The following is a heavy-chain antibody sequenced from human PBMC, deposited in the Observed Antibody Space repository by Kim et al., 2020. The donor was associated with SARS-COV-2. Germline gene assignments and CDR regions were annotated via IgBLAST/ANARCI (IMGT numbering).Heavy chain of an antibody. CDR2: IDPSDSYT. CDR3: ARWDLSSYGPILRYSSSLDAFDI. J-gene: IGHJ3*02. V-gene: IGHV5-10-1*01. D-gene: IGHD6-13*01. Sequence: GESLKISCKGSGYSFTSYWISWVRQMPGKGLEWMGRIDPSDSYTNYSPSFQGHVTISADKSISTAYLQWSSLKASDTAMYYCARWDLSSYGPILRYSSSLDAFDIWGQGTMVTVSS. CDR1: GYSFTSYW.